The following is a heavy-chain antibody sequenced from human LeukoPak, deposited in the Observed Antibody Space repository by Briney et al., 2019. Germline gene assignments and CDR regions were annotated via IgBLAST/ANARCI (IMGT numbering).Heavy chain of an antibody. CDR1: GGSISSGSYY. CDR2: IYTSGST. CDR3: ARDLSCSSTSCYGYYYYYYMDV. D-gene: IGHD2-2*01. Sequence: SETLSLTCTVSGGSISSGSYYWSWIRQPAGKGLEWIGRIYTSGSTNYNPSLKSRVTTSVDTSKNQFSLKLSSVTAADTAVYYCARDLSCSSTSCYGYYYYYYMDVWGKGTTVTVSS. V-gene: IGHV4-61*02. J-gene: IGHJ6*03.